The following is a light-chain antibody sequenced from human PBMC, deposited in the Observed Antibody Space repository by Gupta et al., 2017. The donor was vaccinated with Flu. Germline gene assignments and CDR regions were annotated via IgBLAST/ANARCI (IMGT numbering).Light chain of an antibody. J-gene: IGKJ2*01. V-gene: IGKV1-5*03. CDR1: QTIPNW. CDR3: RQDYSYPHT. CDR2: KAS. Sequence: DIEMTQSPSTLSASVGDRVTITCRASQTIPNWLAWFQQKPGKAPKLLIYKASILESGVPSRSNGRGSQSQFTLTIISLLPADFATHYSRQDYSYPHTFGQGTKVEIK.